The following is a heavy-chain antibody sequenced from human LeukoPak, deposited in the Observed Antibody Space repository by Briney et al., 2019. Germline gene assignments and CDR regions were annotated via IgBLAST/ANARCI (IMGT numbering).Heavy chain of an antibody. D-gene: IGHD2-2*01. CDR2: IKQDGSEK. V-gene: IGHV3-7*01. J-gene: IGHJ4*02. Sequence: GGSLRLSCAASGFTFSSYWMSWVRQAPGKGLEWVPNIKQDGSEKYYVDSVKGRFTISRDNAKNSLYLQMNSLRAEDTAVYYCARERAIGPGERHDYWGQGTLVTVSS. CDR1: GFTFSSYW. CDR3: ARERAIGPGERHDY.